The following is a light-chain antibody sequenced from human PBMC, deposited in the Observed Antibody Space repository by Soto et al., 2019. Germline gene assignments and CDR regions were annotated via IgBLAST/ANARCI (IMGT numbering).Light chain of an antibody. V-gene: IGKV3-15*01. CDR1: QSVNTN. J-gene: IGKJ1*01. CDR3: QQYNNWTWT. CDR2: GAS. Sequence: EIVMTQSPATLSVSPGQRVTLSCRASQSVNTNLAWYQHKPGQIPRLLIYGASTRATGIPARFSGTGSGTDFTLTISRLQSEDFAVYYCQQYNNWTWTFGQGTKVDIK.